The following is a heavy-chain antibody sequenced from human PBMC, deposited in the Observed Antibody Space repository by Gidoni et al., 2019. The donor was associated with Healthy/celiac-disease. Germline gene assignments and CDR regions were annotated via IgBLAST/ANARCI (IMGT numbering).Heavy chain of an antibody. Sequence: QVQLQESGPGLVKPSETLSLTCTVSGGSISSYYWSWIRQPPGKGLEWIGYIYYSGSTNYNPSLKSRVTISVDTSKNQFSLKLSSVTAADTAVYYCARRIAAAGLDYWGQGTLVTVSS. CDR1: GGSISSYY. D-gene: IGHD6-13*01. V-gene: IGHV4-59*01. CDR3: ARRIAAAGLDY. J-gene: IGHJ4*02. CDR2: IYYSGST.